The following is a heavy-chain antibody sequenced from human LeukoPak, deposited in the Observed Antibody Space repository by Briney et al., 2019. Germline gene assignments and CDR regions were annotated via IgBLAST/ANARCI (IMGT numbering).Heavy chain of an antibody. CDR1: GFTFSTSA. CDR3: AKLISSYYDILTGYGYFDY. J-gene: IGHJ4*02. D-gene: IGHD3-9*01. Sequence: GSLRLSCVASGFTFSTSAMTWVRLGPGKGLEWVSAISGSGGSTYYADSVKGRFTISRDNSKNTLYLQMNSLRAEDTAVYYCAKLISSYYDILTGYGYFDYWGQGTLVTVSS. V-gene: IGHV3-23*01. CDR2: ISGSGGST.